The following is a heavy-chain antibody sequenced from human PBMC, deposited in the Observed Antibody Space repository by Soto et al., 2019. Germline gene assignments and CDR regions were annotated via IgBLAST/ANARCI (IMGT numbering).Heavy chain of an antibody. CDR3: ARASYFSDSFGYFLDS. CDR2: IYYSGST. Sequence: SETLSLTCTVSGGSISPYYWSWIRQTPGKGLEWIAYIYYSGSTNYNPSLKSRVTISVDTSKNQCSLKLSSVTAADTAVYYCARASYFSDSFGYFLDSWGQGTLVTVSS. V-gene: IGHV4-59*01. J-gene: IGHJ4*02. CDR1: GGSISPYY. D-gene: IGHD3-22*01.